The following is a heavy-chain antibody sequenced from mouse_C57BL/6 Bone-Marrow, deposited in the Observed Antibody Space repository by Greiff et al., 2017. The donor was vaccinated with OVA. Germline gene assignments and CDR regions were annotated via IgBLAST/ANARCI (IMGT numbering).Heavy chain of an antibody. Sequence: QVQLQQPGAELVKPGASVKLSCKASGYTFTSYWMQWVKQRPGQGLEWIGEIDPSDSYTNYNQKFKGKATLTVDTSSSTAYMQLSSLTSEDSAVYYCASGGLWFAYWGQGTLVTGSA. CDR1: GYTFTSYW. J-gene: IGHJ3*01. CDR3: ASGGLWFAY. CDR2: IDPSDSYT. D-gene: IGHD3-1*01. V-gene: IGHV1-50*01.